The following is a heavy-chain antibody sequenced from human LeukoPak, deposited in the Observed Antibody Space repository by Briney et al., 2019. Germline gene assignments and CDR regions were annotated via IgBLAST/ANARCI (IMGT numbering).Heavy chain of an antibody. J-gene: IGHJ5*02. D-gene: IGHD4/OR15-4a*01. CDR1: RDSISGYS. CDR2: IYYSGDT. V-gene: IGHV4-59*01. CDR3: VRGPYGASISKWFDP. Sequence: PSETLSLTCTVSRDSISGYSWSWIRQSPGGGLEWIGYIYYSGDTAYNPSLRSRVTMSVDTSKNQFSLQLRSMTTADTAVYYCVRGPYGASISKWFDPWGQGTRVIVPP.